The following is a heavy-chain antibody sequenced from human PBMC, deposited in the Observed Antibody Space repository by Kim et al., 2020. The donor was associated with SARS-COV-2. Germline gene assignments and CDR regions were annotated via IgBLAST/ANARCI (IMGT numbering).Heavy chain of an antibody. Sequence: SVKVSCKASGGTLRRYAVNWVRQAPGQGLEWMGGIIPVSGTVKDAQKFQGRVTITADKSSSTGVYRELTSRTYKDPATYYCTTSDSGSRRRHFPYYLMD. D-gene: IGHD3-10*01. CDR2: IIPVSGTV. J-gene: IGHJ6*01. V-gene: IGHV1-69*06. CDR1: GGTLRRYA. CDR3: TTSDSGSRRRHFPYYLMD.